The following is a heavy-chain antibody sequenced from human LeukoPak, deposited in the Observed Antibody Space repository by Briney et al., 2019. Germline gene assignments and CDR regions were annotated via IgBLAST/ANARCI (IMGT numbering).Heavy chain of an antibody. Sequence: ASVKVSCKASGYTFTGYYMHWVRRAPGQGLEWMGWINPNSGGTNYAQKFQGRVTMTRDTSISTAYMELSRLRSDDTAVYYCASYYYDSSGYYEDAFDIWGQGTMVTVSS. V-gene: IGHV1-2*02. J-gene: IGHJ3*02. CDR2: INPNSGGT. CDR3: ASYYYDSSGYYEDAFDI. CDR1: GYTFTGYY. D-gene: IGHD3-22*01.